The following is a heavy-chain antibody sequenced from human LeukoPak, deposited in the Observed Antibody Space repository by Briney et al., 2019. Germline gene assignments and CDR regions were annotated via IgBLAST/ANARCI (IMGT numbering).Heavy chain of an antibody. CDR2: INPNSGGT. CDR3: ARGPLEMATIPYPFDY. V-gene: IGHV1-2*02. CDR1: GYTFTGYY. D-gene: IGHD5-24*01. J-gene: IGHJ4*02. Sequence: ASVKVSCKASGYTFTGYYMHWVRQAPGQGLEWMGWINPNSGGTNYAQKFQGRVTMTRDTSISTAYMELSRLRSDDTAVYYCARGPLEMATIPYPFDYWGQRTLVTVSS.